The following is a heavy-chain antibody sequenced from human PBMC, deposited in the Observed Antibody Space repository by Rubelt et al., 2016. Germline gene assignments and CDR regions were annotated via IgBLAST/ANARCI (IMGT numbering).Heavy chain of an antibody. J-gene: IGHJ2*01. Sequence: GVVQPGRSLRLSCAASGFNVSSSYMSWVRQAPGKGLQWIGLIYYSGSTNYNPSLHSRVTISVDTAKSQFSLQLSSVTGADTAVYYCARHSARVRYFDLWCRGTLVTVSS. CDR1: GFNVSSSY. CDR2: IYYSGST. V-gene: IGHV4-59*08. CDR3: ARHSARVRYFDL.